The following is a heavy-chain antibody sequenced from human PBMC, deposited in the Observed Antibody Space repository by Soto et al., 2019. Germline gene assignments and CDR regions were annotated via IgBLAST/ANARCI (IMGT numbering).Heavy chain of an antibody. CDR1: GGTFSSYA. CDR3: ARSAAIAAAGPFDY. V-gene: IGHV1-69*13. J-gene: IGHJ4*02. CDR2: IIPIFGTA. Sequence: SVKVSCKASGGTFSSYAISWVRQAPGQGLEWMGGIIPIFGTANYAQKFQGRVTITADESTSTAYMELSSLRSEDTAVYYCARSAAIAAAGPFDYWGQGTLVTVSS. D-gene: IGHD6-13*01.